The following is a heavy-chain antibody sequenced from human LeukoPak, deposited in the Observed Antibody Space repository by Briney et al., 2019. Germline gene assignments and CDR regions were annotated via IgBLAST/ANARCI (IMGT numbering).Heavy chain of an antibody. CDR2: ISSSSSTI. J-gene: IGHJ4*02. CDR3: ARDLGLFDY. V-gene: IGHV3-48*04. CDR1: GFTFSSYS. D-gene: IGHD3-16*01. Sequence: PGGSLRLSCAASGFTFSSYSMNWVRQAPGKGLEWVSYISSSSSTIYYADSVKGRFTISRDNAKNSLYLQMNSLRAEDTAVYYCARDLGLFDYWGQGTLVTVSS.